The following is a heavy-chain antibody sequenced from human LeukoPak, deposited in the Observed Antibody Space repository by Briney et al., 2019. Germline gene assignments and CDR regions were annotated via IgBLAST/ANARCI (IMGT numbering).Heavy chain of an antibody. CDR1: GGSISDYY. CDR3: ARVVGKYSSSWYY. Sequence: ASETLSLTCTVSGGSISDYYWNWIRQPAGKGLEWIGRIYSSGITNYNPSLKSRVTMSVDTSKNQFSLKLSSVTAADTAVYYCARVVGKYSSSWYYWGQGTLVTVSS. J-gene: IGHJ4*02. V-gene: IGHV4-4*07. CDR2: IYSSGIT. D-gene: IGHD6-13*01.